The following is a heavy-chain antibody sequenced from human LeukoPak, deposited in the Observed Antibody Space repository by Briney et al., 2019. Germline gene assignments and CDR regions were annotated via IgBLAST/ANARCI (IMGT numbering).Heavy chain of an antibody. CDR2: IYYSGST. CDR3: ARDNGGCSGGSCYPFDY. CDR1: GGSISSYY. Sequence: SETLSLTCTVSGGSISSYYWSWIRQPPGKGLEWIGYIYYSGSTNYNPSLKSRVTISVDTSKNQFSLKLSSVTAADTAVYYCARDNGGCSGGSCYPFDYWGQGTLATVSS. V-gene: IGHV4-59*01. D-gene: IGHD2-15*01. J-gene: IGHJ4*02.